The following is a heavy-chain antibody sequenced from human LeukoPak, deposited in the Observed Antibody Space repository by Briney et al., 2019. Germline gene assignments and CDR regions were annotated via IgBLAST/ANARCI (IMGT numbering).Heavy chain of an antibody. J-gene: IGHJ4*02. Sequence: GGSLRLSCAASGFTFASYATTWVRQAPGKGLEWVSTITGSGTFAYYADSVKGRFTISRDNAKNSLYLQMNSLRAEDTAVYYCARGQYRANIVVVPAADIDYWGQGTLVTVSS. V-gene: IGHV3-23*01. CDR1: GFTFASYA. D-gene: IGHD2-2*01. CDR2: ITGSGTFA. CDR3: ARGQYRANIVVVPAADIDY.